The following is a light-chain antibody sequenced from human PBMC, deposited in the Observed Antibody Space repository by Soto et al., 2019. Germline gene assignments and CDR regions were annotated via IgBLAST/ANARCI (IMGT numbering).Light chain of an antibody. CDR1: NSDVGFYSY. Sequence: QSVLDQPASGSEAPGQSIPISCSGTNSDVGFYSYVSWYQHHPGNAPKLLIYDVANRPSGVSNRFSGSKSDNTAYLSISGLQAEDEADYYCSSYTRSSTPVFGGGTKVPVL. CDR3: SSYTRSSTPV. J-gene: IGLJ3*02. V-gene: IGLV2-14*03. CDR2: DVA.